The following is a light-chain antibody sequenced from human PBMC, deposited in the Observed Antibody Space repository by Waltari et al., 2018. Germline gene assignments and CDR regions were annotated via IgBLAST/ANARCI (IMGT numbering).Light chain of an antibody. CDR3: QQRRDWPLT. V-gene: IGKV3-11*01. CDR2: DTS. Sequence: DIVLTQSPAILSLSPGDRASLSRRASQSVTNSLAWYQQKPGQAPRLLIYDTSNRATGIPARFSGSGFGTDFTLTISSLEPEDFAVYYCQQRRDWPLTFGGGTKVEIK. CDR1: QSVTNS. J-gene: IGKJ4*01.